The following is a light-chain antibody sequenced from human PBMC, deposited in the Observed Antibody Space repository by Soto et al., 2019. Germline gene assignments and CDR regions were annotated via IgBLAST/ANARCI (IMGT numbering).Light chain of an antibody. CDR3: QQFNSYPYT. J-gene: IGKJ2*01. CDR1: QGISSA. Sequence: AIQLTQSPSSLSASVGDRVTITCRASQGISSALAWYQQKPGTAPNLLIYDASSLESGFPSRFSGSGSGTDFTLTISSLQPEDFATYYCQQFNSYPYTFGQGTKLEIK. V-gene: IGKV1-13*02. CDR2: DAS.